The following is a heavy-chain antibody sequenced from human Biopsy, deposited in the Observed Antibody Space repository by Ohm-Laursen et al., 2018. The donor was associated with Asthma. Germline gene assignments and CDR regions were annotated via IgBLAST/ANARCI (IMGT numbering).Heavy chain of an antibody. Sequence: SSVKVSYKSLGGTFNTYVIGWVPQAPGQGLEWMGGINSVFGTTTYPQKFQDRVTITADDSTSTVYMELSSLRSEDTAVYYCARKAGSCISRTCYSLDFWGQGTLVTVSS. V-gene: IGHV1-69*01. D-gene: IGHD2-2*01. CDR3: ARKAGSCISRTCYSLDF. CDR2: INSVFGTT. CDR1: GGTFNTYV. J-gene: IGHJ4*02.